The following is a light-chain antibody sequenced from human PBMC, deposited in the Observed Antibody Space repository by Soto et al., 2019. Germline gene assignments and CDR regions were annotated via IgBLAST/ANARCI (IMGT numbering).Light chain of an antibody. CDR1: QSISSW. CDR3: QQYNSYWT. Sequence: DVQMTQYPSTLSASLGDRVTITCRASQSISSWLAWYQQEPGKAPKLLIYKASSLESGVPSRFSGSGSGTEFTLTISSLQPDDFATYYCQQYNSYWTFGQGTKVDI. V-gene: IGKV1-5*03. CDR2: KAS. J-gene: IGKJ1*01.